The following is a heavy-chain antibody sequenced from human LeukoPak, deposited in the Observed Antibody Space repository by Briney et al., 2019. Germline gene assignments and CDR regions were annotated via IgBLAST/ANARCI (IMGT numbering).Heavy chain of an antibody. CDR3: ARVLSGGNTEYFDY. Sequence: SETLSLTCAVYGGSFSGYYWSWIRQTPEKGLEWIGEINHSGSTNYSPSLKNRVTLSVDTSKNPFSLKLSSVTAADTAVYFCARVLSGGNTEYFDYWGQGTLVTVSS. D-gene: IGHD4-23*01. CDR1: GGSFSGYY. V-gene: IGHV4-34*01. J-gene: IGHJ4*02. CDR2: INHSGST.